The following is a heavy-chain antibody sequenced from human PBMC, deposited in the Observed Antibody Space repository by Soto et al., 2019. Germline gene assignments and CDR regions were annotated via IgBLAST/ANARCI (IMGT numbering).Heavy chain of an antibody. CDR2: ISSSSSYI. CDR1: GFTFSSYG. CDR3: ARGMVNIAARPRYYYGMDV. J-gene: IGHJ6*02. D-gene: IGHD6-6*01. V-gene: IGHV3-21*01. Sequence: NPGGPLRLSCATSGFTFSSYGMFWVRQAPGKGLEWVSSISSSSSYIYYADSVKGRFTISRDNAKNSLYLQMNSLRAEDTAVYYCARGMVNIAARPRYYYGMDVWGQGTTVTVSS.